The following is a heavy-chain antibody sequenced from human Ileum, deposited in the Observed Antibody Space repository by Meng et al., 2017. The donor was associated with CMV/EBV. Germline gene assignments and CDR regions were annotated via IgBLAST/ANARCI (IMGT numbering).Heavy chain of an antibody. Sequence: SVKVSCKPSGGTFSHYAVSWVRQAPGQGLEWMGGIIPLLDITYYAQKFQGRVTITADKSTNTVYMELSSLRSDDTAMYYCARGGFWLGYYSWFDSWGQGTLVTVSS. CDR1: GGTFSHYA. J-gene: IGHJ5*01. CDR3: ARGGFWLGYYSWFDS. D-gene: IGHD3-3*01. V-gene: IGHV1-69*10. CDR2: IIPLLDIT.